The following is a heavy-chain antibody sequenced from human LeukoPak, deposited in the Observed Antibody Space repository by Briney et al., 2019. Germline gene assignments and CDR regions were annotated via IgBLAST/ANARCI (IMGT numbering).Heavy chain of an antibody. Sequence: AGESLKISCKGSGYSFTSYWIGWVRQMPGKGLEWMGIIYPGDSDTRYSPSFQGQVTISADKSISTAYLQWSSLKASDTAMYYCARPRRQKVGATINYYFDYWGQGTLVTVSS. V-gene: IGHV5-51*01. D-gene: IGHD1-26*01. J-gene: IGHJ4*02. CDR1: GYSFTSYW. CDR3: ARPRRQKVGATINYYFDY. CDR2: IYPGDSDT.